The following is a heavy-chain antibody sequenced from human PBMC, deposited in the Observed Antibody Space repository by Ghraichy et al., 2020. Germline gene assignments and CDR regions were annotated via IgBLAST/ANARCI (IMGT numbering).Heavy chain of an antibody. Sequence: GGSLRLSCQGSGFSFNTYWITWVRQTPGKGLEWMGIMHPGNSDTRYSPSFQGQVTISADRSISTAYLQWESLQASDTATYYCARRISETGREFDYWGQGTLLTVSS. D-gene: IGHD6-19*01. J-gene: IGHJ4*02. CDR3: ARRISETGREFDY. CDR1: GFSFNTYW. CDR2: MHPGNSDT. V-gene: IGHV5-51*01.